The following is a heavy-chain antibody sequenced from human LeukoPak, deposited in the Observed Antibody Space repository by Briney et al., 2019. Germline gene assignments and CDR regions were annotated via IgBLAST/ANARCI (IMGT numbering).Heavy chain of an antibody. CDR1: GGSISSGSYY. CDR2: IYTSGST. V-gene: IGHV4-61*02. Sequence: PSQTLSLTCTVSGGSISSGSYYWSWIRQPAGKGLEWIGRIYTSGSTNYNPSLKSRVTISVDTSKNQFSLKLSSVTAADTALYYCARSTATGWFAPWGQGTLVTVSS. CDR3: ARSTATGWFAP. J-gene: IGHJ5*02. D-gene: IGHD2-15*01.